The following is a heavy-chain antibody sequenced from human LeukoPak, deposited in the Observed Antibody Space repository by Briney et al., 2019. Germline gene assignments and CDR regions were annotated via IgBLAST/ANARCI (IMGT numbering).Heavy chain of an antibody. CDR2: VRFDGSHY. D-gene: IGHD4/OR15-4a*01. J-gene: IGHJ6*03. CDR3: ARVSVSAKYYFYSMDL. V-gene: IGHV3-30*02. Sequence: GGSLGLSCVASGFSFSSYDMHWVRQAPGKGLEWVAFVRFDGSHYYHSDSVKGRLTISRDNPRNTLFLQMNSLRVEDTALYYCARVSVSAKYYFYSMDLWGTGTTVTVSS. CDR1: GFSFSSYD.